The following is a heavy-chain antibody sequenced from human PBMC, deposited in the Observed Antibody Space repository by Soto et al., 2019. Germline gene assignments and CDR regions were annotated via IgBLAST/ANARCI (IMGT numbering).Heavy chain of an antibody. Sequence: GGSLRLSCAASGFTFSSYAMHWVRQAPGKGLEWVAVISYDGSNKYYADSVKGRFTISRDNSKNTLYLQMNSLRAEDTAVYYCARDLSPKQQLAREWYFDLWGRGTLVTVSS. V-gene: IGHV3-30-3*01. CDR2: ISYDGSNK. J-gene: IGHJ2*01. CDR1: GFTFSSYA. CDR3: ARDLSPKQQLAREWYFDL. D-gene: IGHD6-13*01.